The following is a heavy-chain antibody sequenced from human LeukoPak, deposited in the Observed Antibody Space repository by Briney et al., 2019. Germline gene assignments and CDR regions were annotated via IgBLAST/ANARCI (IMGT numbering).Heavy chain of an antibody. Sequence: PSETLSLTCTVSGGSISSGGYSWSWIRQPPGKGLEWIGYIYHSGSTYYNPSLKSRVTISVDRSKNQFSLKLSSVTAADTAVYYCARDSLRADYFDYWGQGTLVTVSS. CDR2: IYHSGST. CDR1: GGSISSGGYS. V-gene: IGHV4-30-2*01. J-gene: IGHJ4*02. D-gene: IGHD2-15*01. CDR3: ARDSLRADYFDY.